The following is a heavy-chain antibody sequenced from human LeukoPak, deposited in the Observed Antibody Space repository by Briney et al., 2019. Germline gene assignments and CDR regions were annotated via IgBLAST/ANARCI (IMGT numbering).Heavy chain of an antibody. V-gene: IGHV4-34*01. Sequence: SETLSLTCAVYGGSFSGYYWSWIRQPPGKGLEWIGEINHSGSTNYNPSLKSRVTISVDTSKNQFSLKLSSVSAADTAVYYCARAVDVGASVDVWGQGTTVTVSS. D-gene: IGHD3-9*01. CDR1: GGSFSGYY. CDR3: ARAVDVGASVDV. J-gene: IGHJ6*02. CDR2: INHSGST.